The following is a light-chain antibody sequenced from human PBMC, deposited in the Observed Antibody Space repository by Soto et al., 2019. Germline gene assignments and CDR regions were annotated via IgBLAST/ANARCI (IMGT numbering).Light chain of an antibody. V-gene: IGKV3-20*01. CDR3: QQFGSSVRT. Sequence: EIVLTQSPGTLSLSPGERATLSCRASQSVSSTDLIWYQQKPGQAPRLLIYGASSRATGIPDRFSGSGSGTDFTLTISRLEPKDFAVYYCQQFGSSVRTFGQGTEVEV. CDR2: GAS. J-gene: IGKJ1*01. CDR1: QSVSSTD.